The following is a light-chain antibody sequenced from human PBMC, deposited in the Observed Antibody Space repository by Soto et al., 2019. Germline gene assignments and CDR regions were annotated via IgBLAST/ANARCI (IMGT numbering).Light chain of an antibody. CDR3: HQYASYPQT. CDR2: GPS. V-gene: IGKV3-20*01. CDR1: QSVAKNY. Sequence: EIVLTQSPGTLSLSPGERATLSCRASQSVAKNYLAWYQQKPGQAPRLLIFGPSIRATGIPDRFSGSGSGTDFTLTISRLEPEDFEVYYCHQYASYPQTFGQGTKVEIK. J-gene: IGKJ1*01.